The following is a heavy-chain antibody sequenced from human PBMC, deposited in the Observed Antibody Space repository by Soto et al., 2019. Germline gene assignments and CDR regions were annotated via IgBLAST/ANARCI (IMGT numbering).Heavy chain of an antibody. D-gene: IGHD6-19*01. CDR2: IIPIFGTA. J-gene: IGHJ4*02. CDR3: ARVLPYSRGWAPDY. V-gene: IGHV1-69*01. Sequence: QVQLVQSGAEVKKPGSSVKVSCKASGGTFSSYAISWVRQAPGQGLEWMGGIIPIFGTANYAQKFQGRVTIAADESPSSGYMELSSLRSGDTAVYYCARVLPYSRGWAPDYWGQGTLVTVSS. CDR1: GGTFSSYA.